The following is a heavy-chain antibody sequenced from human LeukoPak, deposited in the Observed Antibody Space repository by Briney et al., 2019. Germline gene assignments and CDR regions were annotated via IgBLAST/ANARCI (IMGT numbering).Heavy chain of an antibody. CDR3: AKQSAGSAAWYSLHYDF. Sequence: GGSLRLSCAAPGFTLSSYAMTWVRQAPGRGLECVSSVDGGGGGTYYADSVNGRFTISRDNSKDTLYLKMNGLRDEDTAVYFCAKQSAGSAAWYSLHYDFWGQGTLVTVSS. CDR1: GFTLSSYA. CDR2: VDGGGGGT. J-gene: IGHJ4*02. D-gene: IGHD3/OR15-3a*01. V-gene: IGHV3-23*01.